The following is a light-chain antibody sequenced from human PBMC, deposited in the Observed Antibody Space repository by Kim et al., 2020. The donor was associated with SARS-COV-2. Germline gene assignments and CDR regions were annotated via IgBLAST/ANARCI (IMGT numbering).Light chain of an antibody. V-gene: IGKV3-20*01. J-gene: IGKJ2*01. CDR1: QSVCSHC. CDR2: SVS. Sequence: EIVLTQSPGTLSLSPGERATLSCRTRQSVCSHCLAWYQQRPGQAPRLLIYSVSTRATGIPDRFSGSGSGTDFTLTISRLEPEDFAVYYCQQYGVAAPYTFGQGTKLEI. CDR3: QQYGVAAPYT.